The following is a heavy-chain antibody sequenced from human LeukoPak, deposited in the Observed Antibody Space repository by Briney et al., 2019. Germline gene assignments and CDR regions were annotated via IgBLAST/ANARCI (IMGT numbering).Heavy chain of an antibody. J-gene: IGHJ4*02. Sequence: PSETLSLTCTVSGGSISSSSYSWGWIRQPPGKGLEWIGSIYYSGITYYNPSLKSRVTISVDTSKNQFSLKLSSVTAADTAVYYCARLDQSGWFYWGQGTLVTVSS. CDR1: GGSISSSSYS. CDR3: ARLDQSGWFY. V-gene: IGHV4-39*01. CDR2: IYYSGIT. D-gene: IGHD6-19*01.